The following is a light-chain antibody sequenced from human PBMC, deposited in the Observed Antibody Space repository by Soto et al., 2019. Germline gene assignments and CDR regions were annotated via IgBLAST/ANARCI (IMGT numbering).Light chain of an antibody. CDR2: DTS. J-gene: IGKJ3*01. CDR1: QSVRSY. V-gene: IGKV3-11*01. CDR3: QQRSNWPLVT. Sequence: EIVLTQSPATLSLSPGERATLSCRASQSVRSYLAWYQQKPGQPPRLLIYDTSNRDTGIPARFSGSGYGTDFTLTISSLDPEDFAVYYCQQRSNWPLVTFGPGTRVDIK.